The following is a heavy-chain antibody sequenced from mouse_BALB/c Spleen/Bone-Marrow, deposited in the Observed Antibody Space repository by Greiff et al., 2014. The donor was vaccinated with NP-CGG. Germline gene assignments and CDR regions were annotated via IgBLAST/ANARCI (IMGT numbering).Heavy chain of an antibody. CDR1: GFNIKDTY. CDR2: IDPANGST. D-gene: IGHD2-4*01. V-gene: IGHV14-3*02. CDR3: ARFPYDYGGGDC. J-gene: IGHJ2*01. Sequence: VQLQQSGAELVKPGASVKLSRTASGFNIKDTYMHWVKQRPEQGLEWIGRIDPANGSTKYDPKFQGKATITADTSSNTAYLQLSSLTSEETAVYYCARFPYDYGGGDCWGQGTTLTVSS.